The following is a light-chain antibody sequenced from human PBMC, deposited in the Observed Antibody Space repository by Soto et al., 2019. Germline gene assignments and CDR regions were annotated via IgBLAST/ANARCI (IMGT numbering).Light chain of an antibody. CDR3: VLYMRSGIWV. V-gene: IGLV8-61*01. CDR1: SGSVSTTYF. J-gene: IGLJ3*02. CDR2: STN. Sequence: QAVVTQEPSFSVSPGGTVTLTCGLSSGSVSTTYFPSWYQQTPGQAPRTLIYSTNTRSSGVPDRFSGSIVGDKAALTITGDQADDECDYYCVLYMRSGIWVFGGGTKVTVL.